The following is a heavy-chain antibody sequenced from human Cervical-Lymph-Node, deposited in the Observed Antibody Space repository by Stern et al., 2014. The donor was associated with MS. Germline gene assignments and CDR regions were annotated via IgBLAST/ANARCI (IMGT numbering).Heavy chain of an antibody. V-gene: IGHV5-51*03. CDR2: IYPDDSDI. CDR1: GYTFTNNW. J-gene: IGHJ6*02. CDR3: ARPPPRRKWDDPNYGMDV. Sequence: EVQLVESGAEVKKPGESLKISCKGSGYTFTNNWIAWVRQMPGKGLEWMGIIYPDDSDIRYSPSLQGQVTISADKSIRTAYPQWRSLKAADSAVYYCARPPPRRKWDDPNYGMDVWGQGTTVTVSS. D-gene: IGHD1-1*01.